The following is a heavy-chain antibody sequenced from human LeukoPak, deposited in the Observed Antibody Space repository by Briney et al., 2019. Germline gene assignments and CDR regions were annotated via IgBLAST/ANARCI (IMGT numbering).Heavy chain of an antibody. D-gene: IGHD3-3*01. V-gene: IGHV3-30-3*01. J-gene: IGHJ5*02. CDR2: ISYDGSNK. CDR3: ARESGAIFERYNWFDP. CDR1: GFTFSSYA. Sequence: QAGGSLRLSCAASGFTFSSYAMPWVRQAPGKGLEWVAVISYDGSNKYYADSVKGRFTISRDNSKNTLYLQMNSLRAEDTAVYYCARESGAIFERYNWFDPWGQGTLVTVSS.